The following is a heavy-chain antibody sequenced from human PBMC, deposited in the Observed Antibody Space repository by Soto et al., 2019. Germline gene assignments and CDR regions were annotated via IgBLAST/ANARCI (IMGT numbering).Heavy chain of an antibody. Sequence: GGSLRLSCAASGFNFTNAWMKWVRQFPGKGLEWVGRIKRKSEGGVTDYGAPVRGRFTISRDDSKSMLFLHMSSLKTEDTALYYCPINLRGKLGGRIVEFDHWGQGALVTVSS. CDR1: GFNFTNAW. D-gene: IGHD3-10*01. V-gene: IGHV3-15*01. CDR2: IKRKSEGGVT. J-gene: IGHJ4*02. CDR3: PINLRGKLGGRIVEFDH.